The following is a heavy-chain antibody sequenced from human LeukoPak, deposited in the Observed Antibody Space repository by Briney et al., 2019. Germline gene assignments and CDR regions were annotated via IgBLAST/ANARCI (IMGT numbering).Heavy chain of an antibody. CDR2: INPSGGST. CDR3: ARDTDPFYSSGWYGPDY. V-gene: IGHV1-46*01. CDR1: GYTFTSYY. Sequence: ASVKVSCKASGYTFTSYYMHWVRQAPGQGLEWMGIINPSGGSTSYAQKFQGRVTMTRDTSTSTVYMELSSLRSEDTAVYYCARDTDPFYSSGWYGPDYWGQGTLVTVSS. D-gene: IGHD6-19*01. J-gene: IGHJ4*02.